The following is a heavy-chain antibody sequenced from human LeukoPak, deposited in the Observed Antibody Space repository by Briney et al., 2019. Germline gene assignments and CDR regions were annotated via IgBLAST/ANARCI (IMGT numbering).Heavy chain of an antibody. CDR2: IKQDGSEK. Sequence: PGGSLRLSCAASGFTFSSYWMSWVRQAPGKGLEWVANIKQDGSEKYYVDSVKGRFTISRDNAKNSLYLQMNSLRAEDTVVYYCAREMKVRQRGPPSDYWSQGTLVTVSS. D-gene: IGHD1-1*01. J-gene: IGHJ4*02. V-gene: IGHV3-7*01. CDR1: GFTFSSYW. CDR3: AREMKVRQRGPPSDY.